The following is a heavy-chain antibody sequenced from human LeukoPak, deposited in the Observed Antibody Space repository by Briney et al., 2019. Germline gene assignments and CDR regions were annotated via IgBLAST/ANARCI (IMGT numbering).Heavy chain of an antibody. CDR1: GGSISSSNW. D-gene: IGHD6-13*01. CDR2: IYHSGST. CDR3: ARSPPIGYSSRRYDY. Sequence: SETLSLTCAVSGGSISSSNWWSWVRQPPGKGLEWIGEIYHSGSTNYNPSLKSRVTISVDKSKNQFSLKLSSVTAADTAVYYCARSPPIGYSSRRYDYWGQRTLVTVSS. J-gene: IGHJ4*02. V-gene: IGHV4-4*02.